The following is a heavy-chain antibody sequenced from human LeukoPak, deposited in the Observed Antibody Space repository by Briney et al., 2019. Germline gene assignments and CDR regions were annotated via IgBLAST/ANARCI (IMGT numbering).Heavy chain of an antibody. CDR2: IVPIFGTA. D-gene: IGHD6-13*01. J-gene: IGHJ3*02. CDR1: GGTFSSYA. V-gene: IGHV1-69*01. Sequence: SVKVSCKASGGTFSSYAISWVRQAPGQGLEWMGGIVPIFGTANYAQKFQGRVTITADESTSTTYMELSSLRSEDTAVYYCAREVSRGAFDIWGQGTMVTVSS. CDR3: AREVSRGAFDI.